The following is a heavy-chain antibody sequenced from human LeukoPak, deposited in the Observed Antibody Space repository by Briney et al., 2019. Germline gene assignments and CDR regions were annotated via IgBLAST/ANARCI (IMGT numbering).Heavy chain of an antibody. V-gene: IGHV4-39*01. D-gene: IGHD3-22*01. J-gene: IGHJ4*02. CDR2: IPYTGST. Sequence: PSETLSLTCTVSGDSISSNSYYWGWIRQSPGKGLEWIGSIPYTGSTYFNPSLKSRVTISVDTRSQFSLRLSSVTAADTAVYYCARHRPDYSDRSGYYFFKPLDYWGRGTLVTVSS. CDR3: ARHRPDYSDRSGYYFFKPLDY. CDR1: GDSISSNSYY.